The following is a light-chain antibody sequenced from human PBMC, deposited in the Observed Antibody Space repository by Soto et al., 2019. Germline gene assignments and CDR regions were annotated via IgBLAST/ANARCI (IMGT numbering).Light chain of an antibody. V-gene: IGKV3-20*01. CDR2: GAS. J-gene: IGKJ1*01. CDR1: QSVSSY. Sequence: EIVFTQSLSTLSLSPGERATLYCRASQSVSSYLAWYQQKPGQAPRLLIYGASSRATGIPDRFSGSGSGTDFTLTISSLEPEDFAVYYCQPYGSSRTFGQGTRVDI. CDR3: QPYGSSRT.